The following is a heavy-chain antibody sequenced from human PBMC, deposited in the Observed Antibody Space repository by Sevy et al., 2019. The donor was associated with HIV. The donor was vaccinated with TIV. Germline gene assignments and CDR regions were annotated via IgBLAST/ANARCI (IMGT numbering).Heavy chain of an antibody. D-gene: IGHD2-2*01. CDR1: GFAFNTFG. CDR2: ISFDENIE. V-gene: IGHV3-33*01. Sequence: GGSLRLSCAASGFAFNTFGMHWVRRAPGKGLEWVAFISFDENIEYYADSVKGRFTISRDNSKNMLLLQMKSLRAEDTAMYYCARDRYCSTSRCYNWIDPWGQGTLVTVSS. CDR3: ARDRYCSTSRCYNWIDP. J-gene: IGHJ5*02.